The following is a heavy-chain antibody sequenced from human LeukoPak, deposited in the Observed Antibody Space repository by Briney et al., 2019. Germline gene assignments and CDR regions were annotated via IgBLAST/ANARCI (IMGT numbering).Heavy chain of an antibody. V-gene: IGHV4-59*01. CDR2: IYYSGST. J-gene: IGHJ5*02. CDR3: ARDYRIDRSGYNWFDP. Sequence: SETLSLTCTVSGGSISSYYWSWIQQPPGKGLEWIGYIYYSGSTNYNPSLKSRVTISVDTSKNQFSLKLSSVTAADTAVYYCARDYRIDRSGYNWFDPWGQGTLVTVSS. D-gene: IGHD3-16*02. CDR1: GGSISSYY.